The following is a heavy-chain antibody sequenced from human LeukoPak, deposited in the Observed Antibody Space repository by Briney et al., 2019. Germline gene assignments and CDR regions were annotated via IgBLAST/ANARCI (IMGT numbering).Heavy chain of an antibody. Sequence: GGSLRLSCAASGFTSSGYSMNWVRQAPGKGLEWVSYISSSSSTIYYADSVKGRFTISRDNAKNSLYLQMNSLRDEDTAVYYCAIYRSIGAAGDLSDYWGQGTLVTVSS. CDR2: ISSSSSTI. D-gene: IGHD6-13*01. V-gene: IGHV3-48*02. CDR1: GFTSSGYS. CDR3: AIYRSIGAAGDLSDY. J-gene: IGHJ4*02.